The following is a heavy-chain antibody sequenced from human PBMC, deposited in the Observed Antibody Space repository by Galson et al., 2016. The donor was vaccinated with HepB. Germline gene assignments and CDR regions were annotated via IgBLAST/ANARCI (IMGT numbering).Heavy chain of an antibody. D-gene: IGHD2-8*02. Sequence: SLRLSCAASGFTLNNYRMHWVRQGPGKGLVWVSRIDSDGSGTSYADSVRGRFTISRDNAKNTLYLQMNSLRAEDTVLYYCARNEVGFCTGGGCYLNLIFDSWGQGTLVTVSS. CDR2: IDSDGSGT. CDR1: GFTLNNYR. J-gene: IGHJ4*02. V-gene: IGHV3-74*01. CDR3: ARNEVGFCTGGGCYLNLIFDS.